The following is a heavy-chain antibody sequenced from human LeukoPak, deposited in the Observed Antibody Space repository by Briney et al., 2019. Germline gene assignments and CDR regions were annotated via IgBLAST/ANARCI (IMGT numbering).Heavy chain of an antibody. CDR1: GGSISSGGYY. J-gene: IGHJ4*02. D-gene: IGHD3-3*01. V-gene: IGHV4-30-2*01. Sequence: SQTLSLTCTVSGGSISSGGYYWSWIRQPPGKGLEWIGYIYHSGSTYYNPSLKSRVTISVDRSKNQFSLKLSSVTAADTAVYYCARTYYDFWSGSYFDYWGQGTLVTVSS. CDR2: IYHSGST. CDR3: ARTYYDFWSGSYFDY.